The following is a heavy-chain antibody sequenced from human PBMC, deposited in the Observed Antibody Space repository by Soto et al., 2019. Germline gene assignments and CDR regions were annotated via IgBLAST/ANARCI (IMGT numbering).Heavy chain of an antibody. D-gene: IGHD3-22*01. CDR2: ISSSSSYI. CDR1: GGNLSSLS. J-gene: IGHJ4*02. Sequence: PGGSLRLSCAASGGNLSSLSMHWVRQAPGKGLEWVSSISSSSSYIYYADSVKGRFTISRDNAKNSLYLQMNSLRAEDTAVYYCARPPNYYDSRGYYGYWGQGTLVTVSS. V-gene: IGHV3-21*01. CDR3: ARPPNYYDSRGYYGY.